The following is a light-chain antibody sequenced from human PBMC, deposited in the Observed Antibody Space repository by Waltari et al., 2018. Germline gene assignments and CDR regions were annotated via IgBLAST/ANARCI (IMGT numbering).Light chain of an antibody. CDR1: RRFVYSSNNNNY. CDR2: GAS. CDR3: QQYYSTPRT. Sequence: DIVMTQSPDSLLVSLDERSTINCKSSRRFVYSSNNNNYLAWYQQKPGQPPKLLIYGASTRECGVPDRFSGSGSGTDFTLTINSLQAEDVAVYYCQQYYSTPRTFGQGTKVEIK. V-gene: IGKV4-1*01. J-gene: IGKJ1*01.